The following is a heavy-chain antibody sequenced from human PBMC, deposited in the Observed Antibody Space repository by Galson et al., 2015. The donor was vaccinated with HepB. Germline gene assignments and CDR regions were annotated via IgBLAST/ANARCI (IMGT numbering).Heavy chain of an antibody. Sequence: SLRLSCAASGFLVSKNHMAWVRQAPGKGLEWVSVLYSGGDTFYAGSVKGRFTISRDNSKNTVYLQINNLRAEDTAVYYCARRGDPQYFYTDVWGKGTTVTGSS. V-gene: IGHV3-53*01. J-gene: IGHJ6*03. D-gene: IGHD3-16*01. CDR3: ARRGDPQYFYTDV. CDR1: GFLVSKNH. CDR2: LYSGGDT.